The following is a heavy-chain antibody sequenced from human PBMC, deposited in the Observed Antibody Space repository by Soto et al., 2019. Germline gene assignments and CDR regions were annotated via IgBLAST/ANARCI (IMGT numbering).Heavy chain of an antibody. Sequence: QVQLQESGPGLVKPSETLSLTCTVSGGSISSDYWSWIRQPPGKGLECIGSIYYSGSTNSNPSLMRRLPSSLDTSKNHSPPKLLSATAACTAVYSCPRLGIYFTGARCYAWFNPRGQGTVVPFSS. CDR2: IYYSGST. CDR1: GGSISSDY. V-gene: IGHV4-59*08. D-gene: IGHD2-15*01. J-gene: IGHJ5*02. CDR3: PRLGIYFTGARCYAWFNP.